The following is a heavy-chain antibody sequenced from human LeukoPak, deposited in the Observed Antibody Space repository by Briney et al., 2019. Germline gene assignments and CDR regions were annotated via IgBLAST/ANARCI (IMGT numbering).Heavy chain of an antibody. J-gene: IGHJ4*02. V-gene: IGHV3-23*01. Sequence: GGSLRLSCTASGFTFSKNAMAWVRQAPGKGLEWVSGIGSDDNKHYGDSVKGRFTISRDNTENTVYLQMNSLRAEDTAVYYCARGGATRGRFENWGQGTLVTVSS. D-gene: IGHD1-26*01. CDR2: IGSDDNK. CDR1: GFTFSKNA. CDR3: ARGGATRGRFEN.